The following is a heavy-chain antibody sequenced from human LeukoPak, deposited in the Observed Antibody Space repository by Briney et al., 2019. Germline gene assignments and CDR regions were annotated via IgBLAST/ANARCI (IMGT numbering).Heavy chain of an antibody. CDR3: ARDRSSSSWYVPFDY. CDR2: ISSSSSYI. Sequence: RGSLRLSCAASGFTFSSYSMNWVRQAPGKGLEWVSSISSSSSYIYYADSVKGRFTISRDNAKNSLYLQMNSLRAEDTAVYYCARDRSSSSWYVPFDYWGQGTLATVSS. D-gene: IGHD6-13*01. V-gene: IGHV3-21*01. CDR1: GFTFSSYS. J-gene: IGHJ4*02.